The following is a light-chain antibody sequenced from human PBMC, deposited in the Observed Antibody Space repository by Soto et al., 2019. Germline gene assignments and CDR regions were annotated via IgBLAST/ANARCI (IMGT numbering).Light chain of an antibody. CDR3: QQFNNWPPRT. CDR2: GAS. CDR1: QSVSSN. V-gene: IGKV3-15*01. J-gene: IGKJ1*01. Sequence: EIVMTQSPATLSVSPGERATLSCRASQSVSSNLAWYQQKPGQAPRLLIYGASTRATGIPARFSGSGSGTEFTLPISSLQSEDFAVYYCQQFNNWPPRTFRQGTKVEIK.